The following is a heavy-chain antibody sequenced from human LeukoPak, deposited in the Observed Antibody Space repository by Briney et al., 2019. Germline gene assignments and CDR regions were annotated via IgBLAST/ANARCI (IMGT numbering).Heavy chain of an antibody. D-gene: IGHD4-17*01. J-gene: IGHJ4*02. V-gene: IGHV3-48*03. CDR3: ARDDYGDYGEFDY. Sequence: GGSLRLSCAASGFTFSSYEMNWVRQAPGKGLEWVSYISSSGSTIYYADSVKGRFTISRDNAKNSLYLQKNSLRAEDTAVYYCARDDYGDYGEFDYWGQGTLVTVSS. CDR1: GFTFSSYE. CDR2: ISSSGSTI.